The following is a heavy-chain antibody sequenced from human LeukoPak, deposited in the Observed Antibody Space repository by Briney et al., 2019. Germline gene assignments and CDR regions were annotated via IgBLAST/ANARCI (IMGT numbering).Heavy chain of an antibody. CDR3: ARGVAAAGSEFYFDY. CDR1: GGSINSYY. CDR2: VYYSGST. Sequence: SETLSLTCTVSGGSINSYYWSWIRQPPGKGLEWIGYVYYSGSTNYNPSLKSRVTISVDTSKNQFSLKLSSVTAADTAVYYCARGVAAAGSEFYFDYWGQGTLVTVSS. D-gene: IGHD6-13*01. V-gene: IGHV4-59*08. J-gene: IGHJ4*02.